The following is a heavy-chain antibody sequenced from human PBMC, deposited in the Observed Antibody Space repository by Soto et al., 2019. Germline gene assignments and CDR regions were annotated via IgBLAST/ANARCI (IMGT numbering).Heavy chain of an antibody. CDR1: GFTFSTYG. CDR3: AGDFTAGAPYYGPSYYAIDV. V-gene: IGHV3-33*01. J-gene: IGHJ6*02. D-gene: IGHD1-26*01. CDR2: IRYDGSNQ. Sequence: GGSLRLSCAASGFTFSTYGMHWVRQAPGKGLEWVAGIRYDGSNQYYADSVKGQYTISRDNSKKTLYMQMDSLRADDTGVYYCAGDFTAGAPYYGPSYYAIDVWGQGTTVTVSS.